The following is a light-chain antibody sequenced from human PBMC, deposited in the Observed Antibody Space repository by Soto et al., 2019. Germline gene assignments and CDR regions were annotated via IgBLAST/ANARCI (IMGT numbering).Light chain of an antibody. CDR3: QQSYSTPLIT. CDR1: QSISSY. CDR2: AAS. Sequence: DIQMTQSPSSLSASVGDRVTITCRASQSISSYLHGYQQKPGKAPKLLIYAASSLESGGPSRFSGSGSGTDFIPTNSRLQPEDFATYYCQQSYSTPLITFGQGTRLEIK. V-gene: IGKV1-39*01. J-gene: IGKJ5*01.